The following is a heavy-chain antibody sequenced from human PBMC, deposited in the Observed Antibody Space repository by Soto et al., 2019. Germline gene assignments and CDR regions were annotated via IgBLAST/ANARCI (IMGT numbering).Heavy chain of an antibody. CDR3: AKDRLAGNFDY. CDR2: IWSDGSNK. V-gene: IGHV3-33*06. J-gene: IGHJ4*02. Sequence: GGSLRLSCAASGFTFSSYGMHWVRQAPGKGLEWVAVIWSDGSNKYYADSVKGRFTISRDNSKNTLYLQMNGLRVEDTAVYYCAKDRLAGNFDYWGQGTRVTVSS. CDR1: GFTFSSYG.